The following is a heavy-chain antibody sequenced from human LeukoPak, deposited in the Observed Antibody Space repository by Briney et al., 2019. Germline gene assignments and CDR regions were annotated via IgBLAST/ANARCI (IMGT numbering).Heavy chain of an antibody. J-gene: IGHJ4*02. CDR1: GGSISSSSYY. Sequence: PSETLSLTCTVSGGSISSSSYYWGWIRQPPGKGLEWIGSIYYSGSTYYNPSLKSRVTISVDTSKNQLSLQLNSVSPEDTAVYYCARDSRVSNSLPLDNWGQGTLVTVSS. CDR3: ARDSRVSNSLPLDN. CDR2: IYYSGST. V-gene: IGHV4-39*02. D-gene: IGHD4-11*01.